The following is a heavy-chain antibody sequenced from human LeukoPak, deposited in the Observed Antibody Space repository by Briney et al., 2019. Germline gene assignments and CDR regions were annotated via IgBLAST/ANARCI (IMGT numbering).Heavy chain of an antibody. D-gene: IGHD4-17*01. CDR1: GFTFSSYG. Sequence: PGGSLRLSCAASGFTFSSYGMHWVRQAPGKGLEWVAVISYDGSNKYYADSVKGRFTISRDSSKNTLYLQMNSLRAEDTAVYYCAKEKSHDYGDQYFDYWGQGTLVTVSS. V-gene: IGHV3-30*18. CDR3: AKEKSHDYGDQYFDY. CDR2: ISYDGSNK. J-gene: IGHJ4*02.